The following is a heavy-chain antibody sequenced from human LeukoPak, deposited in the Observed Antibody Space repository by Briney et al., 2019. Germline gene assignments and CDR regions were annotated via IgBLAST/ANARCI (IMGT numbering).Heavy chain of an antibody. D-gene: IGHD4-17*01. Sequence: GGSLRLSCTTSGFTFGDYPMNWVRQGPGKGLEWVGNIRSRTKGGTTDYAASVKGRFTISRDDSKGTAYLQMDSLKTEDTAVYYCSRGLGTTETGDDYWGQGTLVTVSS. CDR2: IRSRTKGGTT. CDR3: SRGLGTTETGDDY. V-gene: IGHV3-49*04. J-gene: IGHJ4*02. CDR1: GFTFGDYP.